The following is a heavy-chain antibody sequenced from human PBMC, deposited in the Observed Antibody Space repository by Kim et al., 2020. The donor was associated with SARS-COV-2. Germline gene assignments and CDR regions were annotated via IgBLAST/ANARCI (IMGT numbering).Heavy chain of an antibody. J-gene: IGHJ4*02. Sequence: GGSLRLSCAASGFTFSSYGMHWVRQAPGKGLEWVAVIWYDGSNKYYADSVKGRFTISRDNSKNTLYLQMNSLRAEDTAVYYCARDRFQYDSSGYVFDYWGQGTLVTVSS. CDR2: IWYDGSNK. CDR3: ARDRFQYDSSGYVFDY. V-gene: IGHV3-33*01. D-gene: IGHD3-22*01. CDR1: GFTFSSYG.